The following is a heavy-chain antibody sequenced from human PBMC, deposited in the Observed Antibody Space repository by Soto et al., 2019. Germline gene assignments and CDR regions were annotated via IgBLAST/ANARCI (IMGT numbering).Heavy chain of an antibody. J-gene: IGHJ1*01. CDR1: GFSLSTSGVG. V-gene: IGHV2-5*02. CDR2: IYWDDDK. CDR3: THASQH. Sequence: QITLKESGPTLVKPTQTLTLTCSFSGFSLSTSGVGVGWIRQPPGKALEWLALIYWDDDKRYSPSLTNRLTITKDTSKNQVVLTMTNMDPVDTATYYCTHASQHWGQGTLVTVSS.